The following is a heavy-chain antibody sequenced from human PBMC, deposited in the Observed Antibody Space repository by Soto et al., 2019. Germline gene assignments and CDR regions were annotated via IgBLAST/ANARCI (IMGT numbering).Heavy chain of an antibody. J-gene: IGHJ4*02. CDR3: AREHQAFWSASKSFPSD. D-gene: IGHD3-3*01. CDR2: IKQDGGEE. CDR1: GFIFSDYS. Sequence: SGWSLRLSCAASGFIFSDYSMSWVRQSPAKGLEGVANIKQDGGEEDYVDSVKGRLTISRDNSKSTLYLQMSSLRAGDTAVYYCAREHQAFWSASKSFPSDWGQGTLVPVSS. V-gene: IGHV3-7*01.